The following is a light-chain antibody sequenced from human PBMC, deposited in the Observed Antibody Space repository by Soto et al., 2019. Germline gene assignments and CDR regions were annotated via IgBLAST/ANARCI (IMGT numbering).Light chain of an antibody. Sequence: DIVLTQSPATLSLSPGERPTVSCRASQSVSRYLAWYQQKPGQGPRLLMYDAYNRATGIQARFSGSASGTDFTLTISRLEPEDFAVYYCQHYGSPWTFGEGTKVDIK. J-gene: IGKJ1*01. CDR1: QSVSRY. V-gene: IGKV3-11*01. CDR3: QHYGSPWT. CDR2: DAY.